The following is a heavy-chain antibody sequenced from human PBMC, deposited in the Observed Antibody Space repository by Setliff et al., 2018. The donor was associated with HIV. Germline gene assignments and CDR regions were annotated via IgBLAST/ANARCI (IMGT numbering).Heavy chain of an antibody. D-gene: IGHD6-19*01. Sequence: GGSLRLSCAASGFTFSSYEMNWVRQAPGKGLEWVSYISGSGSAMYYADSVEGRFTISRDNAKNSLYLQMNSLRAEDTAVYYCAKDFAYRGGWYLVSGSFDIWGQGTMVTVSS. V-gene: IGHV3-48*03. CDR3: AKDFAYRGGWYLVSGSFDI. CDR2: ISGSGSAM. J-gene: IGHJ3*02. CDR1: GFTFSSYE.